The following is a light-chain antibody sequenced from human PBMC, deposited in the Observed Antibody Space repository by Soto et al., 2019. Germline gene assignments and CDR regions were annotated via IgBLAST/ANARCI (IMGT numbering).Light chain of an antibody. Sequence: SYELTQPPSVSVAPGKTARITCGGSSIGSKSVHWYQQRPGQAPVLVIYYDGRRPSGIAERFSGSNSGNTATLTIGRVEAGDEADYYCQVWDSSSDQYVFGTGTKVTVL. V-gene: IGLV3-21*04. CDR2: YDG. CDR3: QVWDSSSDQYV. CDR1: SIGSKS. J-gene: IGLJ1*01.